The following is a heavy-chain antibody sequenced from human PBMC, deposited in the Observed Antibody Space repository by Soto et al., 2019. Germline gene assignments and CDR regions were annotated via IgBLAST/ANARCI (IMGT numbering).Heavy chain of an antibody. CDR1: GDSMNTNNW. V-gene: IGHV4-4*02. CDR3: ARTRQSCTTSRCHDVYFDF. CDR2: IHHNGDT. Sequence: QVQLQESGPGLVRPAGTLSLTCAVFGDSMNTNNWWSWVRQTPGKGLEWIGEIHHNGDTTYTPSLKSRVTMSLDKSKYHFSLSLTSVTAADTAVYYCARTRQSCTTSRCHDVYFDFLGRGTLVTVSS. J-gene: IGHJ4*02. D-gene: IGHD2-8*01.